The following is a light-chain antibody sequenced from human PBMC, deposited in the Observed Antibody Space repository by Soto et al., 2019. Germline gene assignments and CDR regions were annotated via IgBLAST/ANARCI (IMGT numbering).Light chain of an antibody. CDR1: QSLSGGY. V-gene: IGKV3-20*01. CDR2: SAS. Sequence: EIILTQSPGTLSLSPGERATLSCRASQSLSGGYLAWFQQKPGQTPRLHIYSASNRATDIPDRFSGSGSGTDFTLTISRLEPEDFVVYYCQQNGSLPITFGQGTRLEIK. J-gene: IGKJ5*01. CDR3: QQNGSLPIT.